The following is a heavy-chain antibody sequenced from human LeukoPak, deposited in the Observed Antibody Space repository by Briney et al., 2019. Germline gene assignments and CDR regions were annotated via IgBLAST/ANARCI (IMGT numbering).Heavy chain of an antibody. V-gene: IGHV4-34*01. CDR2: INHSGST. D-gene: IGHD2/OR15-2a*01. Sequence: SETLSLTCAVYGGSFSGYYWSWIRQPPGKGLEWIGEINHSGSTNYNPSLKSRVTISVDTSKNQFSLKLSSVTAADTAVYYCARNNYYYGMDVWGQGTTVTVSS. J-gene: IGHJ6*02. CDR1: GGSFSGYY. CDR3: ARNNYYYGMDV.